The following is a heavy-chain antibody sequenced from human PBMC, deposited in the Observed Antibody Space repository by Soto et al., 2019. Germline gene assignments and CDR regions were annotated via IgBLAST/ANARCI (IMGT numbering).Heavy chain of an antibody. CDR1: GYXXTXXX. Sequence: QVQLVQSGAEVKKPGASVKVSCKAFGYXXTXXXXXXXXXXXXXXXXXTXWISAYHGDTKYAQKFQGRVTMTTDTSSTTAYMDLRSLRSDDTAVYXCARDVGKLIHPYYFDYWGQGTLVTVSS. D-gene: IGHD3-16*01. V-gene: IGHV1-18*01. J-gene: IGHJ4*02. CDR2: ISAYHGDT. CDR3: ARDVGKLIHPYYFDY.